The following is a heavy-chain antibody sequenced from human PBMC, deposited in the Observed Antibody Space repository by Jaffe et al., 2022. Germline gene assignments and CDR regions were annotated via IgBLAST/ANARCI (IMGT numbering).Heavy chain of an antibody. Sequence: QVQLQESGPGLVKPSETLSLTCTVSGGSVSSGSYYWSWIRQPPGKGLEWIGYIYYSGSTNYNPSLKSRVTISVDTSKNQFSLKLSSVTAADTAVYYCARGDSRNWFDPWGQGTLVTVSS. CDR3: ARGDSRNWFDP. CDR1: GGSVSSGSYY. V-gene: IGHV4-61*01. D-gene: IGHD2-21*01. CDR2: IYYSGST. J-gene: IGHJ5*02.